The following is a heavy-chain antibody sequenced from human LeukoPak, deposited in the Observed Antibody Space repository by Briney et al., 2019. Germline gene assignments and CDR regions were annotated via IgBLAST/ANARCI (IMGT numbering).Heavy chain of an antibody. V-gene: IGHV3-23*01. CDR1: GFTFSTYA. CDR3: AKAPLGSCTGEGCYSLDA. D-gene: IGHD2-8*02. CDR2: ISGSDPGT. J-gene: IGHJ6*03. Sequence: PGGSLRLSCAASGFTFSTYAMSWVRQTPRMELEWVSAISGSDPGTYHADSVKGRFTISRDNSKNTLYLQMKNLRAEDTDIYFCAKAPLGSCTGEGCYSLDAWGKGTTVSVSS.